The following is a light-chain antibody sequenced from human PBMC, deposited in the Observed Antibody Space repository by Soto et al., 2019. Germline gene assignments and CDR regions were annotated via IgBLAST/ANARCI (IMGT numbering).Light chain of an antibody. J-gene: IGKJ1*01. V-gene: IGKV3-15*01. Sequence: EIVMTQSPATLSVSPGERATLSCRASQSVSSNLAWYQQKPGQAPMLLLYGASTRSTGITARFSGSGSATEFTLTISSLQSEDFAVYYCQQYNNWPRTFGQGTKVESK. CDR3: QQYNNWPRT. CDR1: QSVSSN. CDR2: GAS.